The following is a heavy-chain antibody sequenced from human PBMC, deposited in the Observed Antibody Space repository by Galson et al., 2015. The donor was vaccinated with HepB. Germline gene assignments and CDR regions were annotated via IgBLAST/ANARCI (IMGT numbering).Heavy chain of an antibody. V-gene: IGHV1-18*01. CDR1: GYTFTSYG. Sequence: SVKVSCKASGYTFTSYGISWVRQAPGQGLEWMGWISAYNGNTNYAQKLQGRVTMTTDTSTSTAYMELRSLRSDDTAVYYCARWGSPEYYYDSSGPYYFDYWGQGTLVTVSS. CDR3: ARWGSPEYYYDSSGPYYFDY. J-gene: IGHJ4*02. CDR2: ISAYNGNT. D-gene: IGHD3-22*01.